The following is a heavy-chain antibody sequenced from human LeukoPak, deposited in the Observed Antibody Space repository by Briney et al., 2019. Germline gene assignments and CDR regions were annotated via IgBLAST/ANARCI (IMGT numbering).Heavy chain of an antibody. CDR2: IIPIFGTT. CDR3: ARVFGCTSIYCYNWFDV. Sequence: SVKVSCKASGGTVNNYAISWVRQAPGLGLDWMGEIIPIFGTTNNAQKFQGRVTITADESTSTFYMELGSLSSEDTAVYYCARVFGCTSIYCYNWFDVWGQGTQVTVSS. CDR1: GGTVNNYA. J-gene: IGHJ5*02. V-gene: IGHV1-69*13. D-gene: IGHD2/OR15-2a*01.